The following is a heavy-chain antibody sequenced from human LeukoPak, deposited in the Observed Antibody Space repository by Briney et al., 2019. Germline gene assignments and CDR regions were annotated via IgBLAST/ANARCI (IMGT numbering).Heavy chain of an antibody. CDR3: ARSLIVVVPAATTNWFDP. CDR1: GVSFSGYY. Sequence: SETLSLTCAVYGVSFSGYYWSWIRQPPGKGLEWLGEINHSGSTNYNPSLKSRVTISVDTSKNQFSLKLSSVTAADTAVYYCARSLIVVVPAATTNWFDPWGQGTLVTVSS. D-gene: IGHD2-2*01. CDR2: INHSGST. V-gene: IGHV4-34*01. J-gene: IGHJ5*02.